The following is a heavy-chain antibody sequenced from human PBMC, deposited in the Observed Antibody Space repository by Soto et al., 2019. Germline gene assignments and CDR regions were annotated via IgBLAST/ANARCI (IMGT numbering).Heavy chain of an antibody. V-gene: IGHV4-59*01. D-gene: IGHD2-2*01. J-gene: IGHJ3*02. CDR1: GVSIISYY. CDR2: IYYSGST. Sequence: SETLSLTCTVSGVSIISYYWSWSLQPPGKGLEWIGYIYYSGSTNYNPSLKSRVTISVDTSKNQFSLKLSSVTAADTAVYYCAREWLEYCSSTSCYADGVGAFDIWGQGTMVTVSS. CDR3: AREWLEYCSSTSCYADGVGAFDI.